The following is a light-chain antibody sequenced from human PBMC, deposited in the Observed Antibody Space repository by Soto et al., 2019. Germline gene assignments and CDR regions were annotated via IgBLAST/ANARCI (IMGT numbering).Light chain of an antibody. CDR1: QSGSSS. CDR3: QQRSSWPLS. J-gene: IGKJ4*01. CDR2: VAS. Sequence: EIVLTQSPATLSLSPGERATLSFRASQSGSSSFAWYQQKPGQTPRLLTYVASNRATGIPARFSGSGSGTDFTLTDSSLEPEYFAFYDCQQRSSWPLSFGGGTKVAIK. V-gene: IGKV3-11*01.